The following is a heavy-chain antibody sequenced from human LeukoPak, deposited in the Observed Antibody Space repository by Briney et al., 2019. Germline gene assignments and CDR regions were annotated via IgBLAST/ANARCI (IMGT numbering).Heavy chain of an antibody. D-gene: IGHD3-22*01. CDR1: GGSISIYY. CDR2: IYYSVSA. CDR3: ARHRGSGYPYFDY. V-gene: IGHV4-59*01. J-gene: IGHJ4*02. Sequence: SETLSLTCTVSGGSISIYYWSWIRQPPGKGLEWIGYIYYSVSANYNPSLKSRVTISVDTSKNQFSLNLSSLTAADTAVYYCARHRGSGYPYFDYWGQGTLVTVSP.